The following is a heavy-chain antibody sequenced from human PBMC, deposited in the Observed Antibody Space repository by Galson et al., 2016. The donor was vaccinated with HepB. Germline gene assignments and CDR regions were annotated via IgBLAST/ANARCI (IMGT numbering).Heavy chain of an antibody. Sequence: SVKVSCKASGGTFSSYAISWVRRAPGQGLEWMGRISPILGIANYAQKFQGRVTMTADKSTSTAYMELSSLRSEDTAVYYCARDYDSSGYYYYGMDVWGQGTTVTVSS. CDR3: ARDYDSSGYYYYGMDV. V-gene: IGHV1-69*04. CDR2: ISPILGIA. CDR1: GGTFSSYA. J-gene: IGHJ6*02. D-gene: IGHD3-22*01.